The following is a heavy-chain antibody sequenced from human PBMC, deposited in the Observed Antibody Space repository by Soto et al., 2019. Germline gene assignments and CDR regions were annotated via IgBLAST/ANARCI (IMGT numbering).Heavy chain of an antibody. V-gene: IGHV4-39*01. Sequence: PSETLSLTCTVSGGSISSSSYYRGWIRQPPGKGLEWIGSIYYSGSTYYNPSLKSRVTISVDTSKNQFSLKLSSVTAADTAVYYCARPEYSSSWYSKGNYYYGMDVWGQGTTVTVSS. J-gene: IGHJ6*02. CDR3: ARPEYSSSWYSKGNYYYGMDV. CDR1: GGSISSSSYY. D-gene: IGHD6-13*01. CDR2: IYYSGST.